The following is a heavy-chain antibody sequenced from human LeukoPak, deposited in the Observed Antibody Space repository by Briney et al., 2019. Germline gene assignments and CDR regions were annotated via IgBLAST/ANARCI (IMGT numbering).Heavy chain of an antibody. V-gene: IGHV3-23*01. CDR3: AKSDQLLLSTNFDY. CDR1: GFTFSSYA. CDR2: INGSGGST. J-gene: IGHJ4*02. Sequence: GGSLRLSCAASGFTFSSYAMSWVRQAPGKGLEWVSAINGSGGSTYYADSVKGRFTISRDNSKNTLYLQMNSLRAEDTAVYYCAKSDQLLLSTNFDYWGQGTLVTVSS. D-gene: IGHD2-2*01.